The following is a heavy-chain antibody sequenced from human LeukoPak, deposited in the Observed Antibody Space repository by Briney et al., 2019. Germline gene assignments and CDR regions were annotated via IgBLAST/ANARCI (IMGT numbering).Heavy chain of an antibody. D-gene: IGHD3-9*01. CDR1: GFTFSNYE. J-gene: IGHJ4*02. CDR2: ISSSGSTI. V-gene: IGHV3-48*03. CDR3: TGFPDYDILTGLFDY. Sequence: GGSLRLSCAASGFTFSNYEMNWVRQAPGKGLEWVSYISSSGSTIHYADSVKGRFTSSRDNAKNSLYLQMNSLRAEDTAVYYCTGFPDYDILTGLFDYWGQGTLVTVSS.